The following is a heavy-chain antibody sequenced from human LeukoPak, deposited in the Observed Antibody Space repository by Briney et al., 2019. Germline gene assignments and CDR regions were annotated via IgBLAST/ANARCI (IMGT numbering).Heavy chain of an antibody. V-gene: IGHV3-23*01. J-gene: IGHJ4*02. CDR3: AKDGRLAVAGTSSDY. CDR2: ISGSGGST. D-gene: IGHD6-19*01. Sequence: GGSLRLSCAASRFTFSSSAMSWVRQAPGKGLEWVSTISGSGGSTYSADSVKGRFTISRDNSKNTLYLQMNSLRAEDTAVYYCAKDGRLAVAGTSSDYWGQGTLVTVSS. CDR1: RFTFSSSA.